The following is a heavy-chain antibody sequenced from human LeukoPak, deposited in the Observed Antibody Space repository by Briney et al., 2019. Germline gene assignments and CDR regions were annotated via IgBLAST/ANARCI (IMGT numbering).Heavy chain of an antibody. Sequence: PGGSLRLSCAASGYTFSGFSVNWVRQAPGKGLEWVSSISVRSNYRYYADSVRGRFTISRDDARDSLFLQMNSLRGEDMAVYFCVRLRRNNDRSGYYYYYDYWGQGTLVTVSS. CDR3: VRLRRNNDRSGYYYYYDY. CDR1: GYTFSGFS. V-gene: IGHV3-21*01. J-gene: IGHJ4*02. CDR2: ISVRSNYR. D-gene: IGHD3-22*01.